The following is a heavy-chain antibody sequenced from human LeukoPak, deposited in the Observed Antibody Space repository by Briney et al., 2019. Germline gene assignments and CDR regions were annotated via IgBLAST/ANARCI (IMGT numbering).Heavy chain of an antibody. CDR2: MNPNSGNT. Sequence: ASVKVSCKASGYTFTSYDINWVRQATGQGLEWMGWMNPNSGNTGYAQKFQGRVTMTEDTSTDTAYMELSSLRSEDTAVYYCATDLGITMVRGAVYWGQGTLVTVSS. CDR3: ATDLGITMVRGAVY. J-gene: IGHJ4*02. V-gene: IGHV1-8*02. CDR1: GYTFTSYD. D-gene: IGHD3-10*01.